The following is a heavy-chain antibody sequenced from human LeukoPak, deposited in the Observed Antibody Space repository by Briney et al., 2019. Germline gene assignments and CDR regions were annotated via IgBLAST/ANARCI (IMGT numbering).Heavy chain of an antibody. CDR2: ITSSGTTI. J-gene: IGHJ3*02. CDR3: AKSSSGGWYLLGDAFDI. CDR1: GFTFSNYE. V-gene: IGHV3-48*03. D-gene: IGHD6-19*01. Sequence: PGGSLRLSCAASGFTFSNYEMNWVRQAPGKGLEWLSYITSSGTTIYYADSVKGRFTISRDNAKNSLYLQMNSLTAEDTAVYYCAKSSSGGWYLLGDAFDIWGQGTMVTVSS.